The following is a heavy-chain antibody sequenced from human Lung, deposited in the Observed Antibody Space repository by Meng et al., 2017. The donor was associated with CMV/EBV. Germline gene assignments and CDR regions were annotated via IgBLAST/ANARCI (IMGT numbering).Heavy chain of an antibody. V-gene: IGHV2-5*02. D-gene: IGHD2-2*01. Sequence: KIGPTSGNPAQTTSQPATFSGFSLITSEVGVGWIRQPPGKALEWLAVIYWDDDKRYSPSLKSRLTITKDTSKNQVVLTLTNMDPVDTATYYCALFTRSWFDPWGQGTLVTVSS. CDR3: ALFTRSWFDP. CDR2: IYWDDDK. CDR1: GFSLITSEVG. J-gene: IGHJ5*02.